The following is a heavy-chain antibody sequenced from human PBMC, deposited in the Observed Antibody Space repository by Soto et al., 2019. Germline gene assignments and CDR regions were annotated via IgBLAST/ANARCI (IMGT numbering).Heavy chain of an antibody. D-gene: IGHD3-9*01. CDR1: GGSFSGYY. CDR2: INDRGSI. CDR3: ARESHDILAGPPWVWYFDL. J-gene: IGHJ2*01. Sequence: QVQLQQWGAGPLRPLETLSLTCGVSGGSFSGYYWAWIRQSPGKGLEWIGEINDRGSINYNPSLKSRFSISVYTSMNHYSLNLRSVTSADTAVYYCARESHDILAGPPWVWYFDLWGRGTLVTVSS. V-gene: IGHV4-34*01.